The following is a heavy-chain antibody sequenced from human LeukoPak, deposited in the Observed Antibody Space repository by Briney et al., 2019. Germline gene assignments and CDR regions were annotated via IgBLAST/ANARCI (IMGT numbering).Heavy chain of an antibody. D-gene: IGHD2-2*01. CDR1: GFTVSSYS. Sequence: GGSLRLSCAASGFTVSSYSMNWVRQAPGKGLEWVSAISGRGDNTYYADSVRGRFTISRDNSKNTLYLQMNSLRAEDTAVYYCARDTSAFLTGYYYMDVWGKGTTVTVSS. CDR3: ARDTSAFLTGYYYMDV. V-gene: IGHV3-23*01. CDR2: ISGRGDNT. J-gene: IGHJ6*03.